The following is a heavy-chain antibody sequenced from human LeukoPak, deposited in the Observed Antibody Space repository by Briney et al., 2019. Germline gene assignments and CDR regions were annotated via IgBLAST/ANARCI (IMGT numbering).Heavy chain of an antibody. J-gene: IGHJ4*02. CDR3: AKDYDPWQLVPDY. CDR2: IRSDGSKE. CDR1: GFTFSSYG. D-gene: IGHD6-6*01. Sequence: GGSLRLSCAASGFTFSSYGMHWVRQAPGKGLEWVAYIRSDGSKEYHADSVKGRFIISRDNSKKILYLQMNSLRAEDTAVYYCAKDYDPWQLVPDYWGQGTLVTVSS. V-gene: IGHV3-30*02.